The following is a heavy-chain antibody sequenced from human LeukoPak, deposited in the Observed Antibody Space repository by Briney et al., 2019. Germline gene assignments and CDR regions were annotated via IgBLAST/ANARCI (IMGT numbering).Heavy chain of an antibody. J-gene: IGHJ4*02. Sequence: GSLRLSCAASGFTFRSNGIHWVRQTPGKGRQWVAFIRNDGGNHYYADSVKGRFTISRDNSKNTVYLQMNSLREEDTAIYYCANFQSYGAGHWGQGTLVTVSS. CDR3: ANFQSYGAGH. D-gene: IGHD3-10*01. CDR1: GFTFRSNG. V-gene: IGHV3-30*02. CDR2: IRNDGGNH.